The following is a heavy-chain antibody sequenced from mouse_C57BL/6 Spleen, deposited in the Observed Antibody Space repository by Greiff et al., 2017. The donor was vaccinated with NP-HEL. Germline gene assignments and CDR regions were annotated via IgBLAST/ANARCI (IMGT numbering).Heavy chain of an antibody. CDR2: ISDGGSYT. V-gene: IGHV5-4*01. CDR3: ASSGSSYNWFAY. CDR1: GFTFSSYA. Sequence: EVQLVESGGGLVKPGGSLKLSCAASGFTFSSYAMSWVRQTPEKRLEWVATISDGGSYTYYPDNVKGRFTISRDNAKNNLYLQMSHLKSEDTAMYYCASSGSSYNWFAYWGQGTLVTVSA. D-gene: IGHD1-1*01. J-gene: IGHJ3*01.